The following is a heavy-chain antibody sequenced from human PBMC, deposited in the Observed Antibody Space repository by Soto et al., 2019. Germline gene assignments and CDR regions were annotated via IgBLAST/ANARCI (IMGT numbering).Heavy chain of an antibody. CDR2: IGPESGAT. Sequence: ASVKVSCKTSGDTFTNFGLSWVRQAPGQGLEWMGEIGPESGATRYAQRFQGRVTTTMDMSITTVYMELNNLSPDDTAVYYCGRGRSGQIVVFYWGQGTPVTVSS. CDR1: GDTFTNFG. D-gene: IGHD1-26*01. CDR3: GRGRSGQIVVFY. V-gene: IGHV1-18*01. J-gene: IGHJ4*02.